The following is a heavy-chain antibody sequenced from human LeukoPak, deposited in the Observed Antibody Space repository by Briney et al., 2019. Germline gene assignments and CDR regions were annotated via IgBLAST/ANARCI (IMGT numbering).Heavy chain of an antibody. CDR2: IYPGDSDT. V-gene: IGHV5-51*01. CDR3: ARQGGYCSGGSCYLVPYYFDY. D-gene: IGHD2-15*01. CDR1: GYSFTSYW. Sequence: GESLKTSCKGSGYSFTSYWIGWVRQMPGKGLEWMGIIYPGDSDTRYSPSFQGQVTISADKSISTAYLQWSSLKASDAAMYYCARQGGYCSGGSCYLVPYYFDYWGQGTLVTVSS. J-gene: IGHJ4*02.